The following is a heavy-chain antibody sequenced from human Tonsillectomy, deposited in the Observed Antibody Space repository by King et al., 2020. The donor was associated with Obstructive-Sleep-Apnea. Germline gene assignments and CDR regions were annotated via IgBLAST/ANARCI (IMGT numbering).Heavy chain of an antibody. D-gene: IGHD6-13*01. Sequence: VQLVESGGGVVQPGRSLRLSCTASGFTFSSYGMHWVRQAPGKGLEWVAVISYDGSNKYYIESVKGRFTIPRDNSKNTLYLQMNSLRPEDTAVYYCAKELIAAAATGGMDVWGQGTTVTVSS. CDR1: GFTFSSYG. J-gene: IGHJ6*02. CDR2: ISYDGSNK. V-gene: IGHV3-30*18. CDR3: AKELIAAAATGGMDV.